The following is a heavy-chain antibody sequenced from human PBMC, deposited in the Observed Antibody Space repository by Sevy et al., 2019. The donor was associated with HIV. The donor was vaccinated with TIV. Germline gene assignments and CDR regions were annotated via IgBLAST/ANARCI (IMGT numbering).Heavy chain of an antibody. D-gene: IGHD6-19*01. J-gene: IGHJ5*02. V-gene: IGHV3-21*01. CDR2: ISSTSSYI. Sequence: GGCLRLSCAASGFTFSTYSMNWVRQAPGKGLEWVSSISSTSSYIDYAYSVKGRFTISSDNAKNSLYLQMNNLRAEDTAVYYCARDYNSGWRKFNLFDPWGQGTLVTVSS. CDR3: ARDYNSGWRKFNLFDP. CDR1: GFTFSTYS.